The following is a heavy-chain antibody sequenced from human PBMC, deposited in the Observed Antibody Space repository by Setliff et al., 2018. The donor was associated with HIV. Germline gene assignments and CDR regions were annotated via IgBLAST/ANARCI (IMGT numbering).Heavy chain of an antibody. CDR3: ARDPGSGWYVNRYLDY. CDR2: IKQDGSEK. CDR1: RFTFSNYW. V-gene: IGHV3-7*01. J-gene: IGHJ4*02. D-gene: IGHD6-19*01. Sequence: LRLSCAASRFTFSNYWMSWVRQAPGKGLEWVANIKQDGSEKYYVDSVTGRFTISRDNAENSLYLQMNSLRAEDTAVYYCARDPGSGWYVNRYLDYWGQGTLVTVSS.